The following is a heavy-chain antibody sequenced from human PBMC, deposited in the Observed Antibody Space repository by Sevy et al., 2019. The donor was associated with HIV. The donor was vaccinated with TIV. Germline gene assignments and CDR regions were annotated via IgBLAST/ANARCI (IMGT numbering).Heavy chain of an antibody. V-gene: IGHV3-30-3*01. CDR3: ARGGILVEGDDRTTPFDF. D-gene: IGHD2-15*01. CDR2: ISSDGVNK. CDR1: GFTFNTYS. Sequence: GGSLRLSCSVSGFTFNTYSFHWVRQAPGMGLEWVSVISSDGVNKYYADSVRGRFTISRDNSKSTLYLQKNNLRAGDTGVYYCARGGILVEGDDRTTPFDFWGQGTLVTVSS. J-gene: IGHJ4*02.